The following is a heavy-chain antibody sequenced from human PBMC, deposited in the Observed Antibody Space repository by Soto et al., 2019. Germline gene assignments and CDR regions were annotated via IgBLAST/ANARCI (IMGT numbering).Heavy chain of an antibody. D-gene: IGHD2-15*01. CDR3: AREENCRGGTCYSEYFHH. CDR2: VNPSGGSA. V-gene: IGHV1-46*01. CDR1: GYIFTAYS. J-gene: IGHJ1*01. Sequence: QVQLVQSGAEVKKPGASVKVSCKTSGYIFTAYSMHWVRQAPGQGLEWMGVVNPSGGSAHYAQSFEGRVTLTRDTSTSTFYMELSSLRSEDTAVYYCAREENCRGGTCYSEYFHHWGQGTPVTDSS.